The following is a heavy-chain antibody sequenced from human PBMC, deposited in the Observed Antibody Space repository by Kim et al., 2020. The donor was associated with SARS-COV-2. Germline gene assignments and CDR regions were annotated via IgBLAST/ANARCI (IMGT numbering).Heavy chain of an antibody. J-gene: IGHJ4*02. CDR3: ASNRYYYDSSGYYHLDY. Sequence: GGSLXLSCAXXGXXXXTYGMHWVRQAPGKGLEWVAVIWYDGSNKYYADSVKGRFTISRDNSKNTLYLQMNSLRAEDTAVYYCASNRYYYDSSGYYHLDYWGQGTLVTVSS. CDR2: IWYDGSNK. D-gene: IGHD3-22*01. CDR1: GXXXXTYG. V-gene: IGHV3-33*01.